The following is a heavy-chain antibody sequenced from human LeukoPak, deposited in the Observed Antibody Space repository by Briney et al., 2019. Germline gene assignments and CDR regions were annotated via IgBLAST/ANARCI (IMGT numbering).Heavy chain of an antibody. V-gene: IGHV4-34*01. CDR1: GGSFSGYY. D-gene: IGHD5-24*01. CDR2: INHSGST. Sequence: SETLSLTCAVYGGSFSGYYWSWTRQPPGKGLEWIGEINHSGSTNYNPSLKSRVTISVDTSKNQFSLKLSSVTAADTAVYYCARGLKRWLQLGEWFDPWGQGTLVTVSS. J-gene: IGHJ5*02. CDR3: ARGLKRWLQLGEWFDP.